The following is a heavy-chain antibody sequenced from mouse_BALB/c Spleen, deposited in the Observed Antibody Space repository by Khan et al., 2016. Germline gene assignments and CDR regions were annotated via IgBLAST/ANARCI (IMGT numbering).Heavy chain of an antibody. CDR2: IDPANDDT. J-gene: IGHJ3*01. Sequence: VQLQQSGAEFVKPGASVKLSCTASGFNIKDTYIHWVKQRPEQGLEWIGRIDPANDDTRYDPKFQGKATITADTSSNTAYLQLSSLTSDDTAVYYCARGIYDYGFAYWGQGTLVTVSA. CDR1: GFNIKDTY. V-gene: IGHV14-3*02. D-gene: IGHD2-4*01. CDR3: ARGIYDYGFAY.